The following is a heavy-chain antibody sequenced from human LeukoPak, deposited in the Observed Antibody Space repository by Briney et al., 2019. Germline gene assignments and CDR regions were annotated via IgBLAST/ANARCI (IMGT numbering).Heavy chain of an antibody. CDR2: INPTSGGT. D-gene: IGHD2-2*01. CDR1: GYTFTGYY. J-gene: IGHJ3*02. CDR3: ARDLGYCSSTSCRYDAFDI. V-gene: IGHV1-2*02. Sequence: ASVKVSCKASGYTFTGYYIQWVRQAPGQGLEWMGYINPTSGGTNYAQEFQGRVTMTRDTSISTAYMELSRLTSDDTAVYYCARDLGYCSSTSCRYDAFDIWGQGTMVTVSS.